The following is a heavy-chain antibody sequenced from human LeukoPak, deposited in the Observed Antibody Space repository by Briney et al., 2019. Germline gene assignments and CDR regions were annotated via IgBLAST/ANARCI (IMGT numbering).Heavy chain of an antibody. D-gene: IGHD1-26*01. CDR2: ISSSGSTI. CDR3: ASAPDGSWELYYFDY. J-gene: IGHJ4*02. V-gene: IGHV3-11*01. Sequence: LSLTCAVYGGSFSDYYMSWIRQAPGKGLEWVSYISSSGSTIYYADSVKGRFTISRDNAKNSLYLQMNSLRAEDTAVYYCASAPDGSWELYYFDYWGQGTLVTVSS. CDR1: GGSFSDYY.